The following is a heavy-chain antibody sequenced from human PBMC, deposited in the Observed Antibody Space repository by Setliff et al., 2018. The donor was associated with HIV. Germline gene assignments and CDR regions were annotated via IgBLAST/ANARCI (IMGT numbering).Heavy chain of an antibody. CDR3: ARVRLYNTALDY. V-gene: IGHV3-66*02. Sequence: SGGSLRLSCAASGFTVSTYYMSWVRQAPGKGLEWVSTIYSGGSTYHADSVKGRFTLSRDTSKNTLFLQMNRLRPEDAAVDYCARVRLYNTALDYWGQGTLVTVSS. CDR2: IYSGGST. D-gene: IGHD3-3*01. J-gene: IGHJ4*02. CDR1: GFTVSTYY.